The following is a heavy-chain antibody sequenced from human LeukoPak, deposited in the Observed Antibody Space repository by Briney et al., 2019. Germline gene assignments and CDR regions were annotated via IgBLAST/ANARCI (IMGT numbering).Heavy chain of an antibody. J-gene: IGHJ4*02. CDR2: IHYRGST. CDR1: GGSISSYY. V-gene: IGHV4-59*01. CDR3: ARSVLGYSYGLHIDY. Sequence: SETLSLTCTVSGGSISSYYWSWIGQPPGKGLEWIGYIHYRGSTNYNPSLKSRVTISVDTSKNQFSLKLSSLTAADTAVYYCARSVLGYSYGLHIDYWGQGTLVTVSS. D-gene: IGHD5-18*01.